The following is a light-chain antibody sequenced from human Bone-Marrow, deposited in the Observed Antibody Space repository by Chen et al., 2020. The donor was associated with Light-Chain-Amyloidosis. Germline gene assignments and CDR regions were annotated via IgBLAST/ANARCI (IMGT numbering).Light chain of an antibody. CDR1: QTISSND. J-gene: IGKJ4*01. Sequence: EIVLTQSPGTLSLSPGEGANLSCRASQTISSNDLTWYQQKFGQAPRLLIYGSSSRATGIPDRFTGSGSGTDFTLTINRLEPEDFAMYYCQQYVTSPLTFGGGTKVEIK. CDR3: QQYVTSPLT. CDR2: GSS. V-gene: IGKV3-20*01.